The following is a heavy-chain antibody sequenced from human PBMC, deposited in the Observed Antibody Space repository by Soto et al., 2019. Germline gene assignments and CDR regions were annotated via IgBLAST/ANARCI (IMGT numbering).Heavy chain of an antibody. Sequence: EVQLLESGGGLVQPGGSLRLSCAASGFTFSSYAMSWVRQAPGKGLEWVSVINGGGGTTYYADSVKGRFTISRDNSKTTLYRQLNSLRAEDTAVYYCAKWTTVTAPYYGMHVWGQGTTVTVSS. CDR3: AKWTTVTAPYYGMHV. V-gene: IGHV3-23*01. D-gene: IGHD4-4*01. CDR1: GFTFSSYA. CDR2: INGGGGTT. J-gene: IGHJ6*02.